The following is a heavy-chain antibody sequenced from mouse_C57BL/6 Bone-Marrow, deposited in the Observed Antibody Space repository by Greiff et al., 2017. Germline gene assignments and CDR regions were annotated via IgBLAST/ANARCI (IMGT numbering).Heavy chain of an antibody. CDR2: ISYSGST. V-gene: IGHV3-1*01. CDR1: GYSITSGYD. D-gene: IGHD2-2*01. Sequence: EVKVVESGPGMVKPSQSLSLTCTVTGYSITSGYDWHWIRHFPGNKLEWMGYISYSGSTNYNPSLKSRISITHDTSKNHFFLKLNSVTTEDTATYYCARVNGYYFDYWGQGTTLTVSS. CDR3: ARVNGYYFDY. J-gene: IGHJ2*01.